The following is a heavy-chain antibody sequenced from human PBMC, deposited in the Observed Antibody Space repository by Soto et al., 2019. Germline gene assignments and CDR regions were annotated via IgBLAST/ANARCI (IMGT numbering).Heavy chain of an antibody. CDR2: ISWDGGST. J-gene: IGHJ4*02. V-gene: IGHV3-43*01. D-gene: IGHD6-13*01. CDR3: AKDSSSWYFHY. CDR1: GFTFDDYT. Sequence: EVQLVESGGVVVQPGGSLRLSCAASGFTFDDYTMHWVRQSPGKGLEWVSLISWDGGSTYYADSVKGRFTISRDNSKNSLYLQMNTLRTEDTALYYCAKDSSSWYFHYWGQGTLVTVSS.